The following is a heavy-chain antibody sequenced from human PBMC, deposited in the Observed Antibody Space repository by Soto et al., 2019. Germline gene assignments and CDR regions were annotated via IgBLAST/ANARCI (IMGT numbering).Heavy chain of an antibody. D-gene: IGHD2-15*01. J-gene: IGHJ4*02. V-gene: IGHV1-3*01. Sequence: EASVKVSCKASGYTFTSYAMHWVRQAPGQRLEWMGWINAGNGNTKYSQKFQGRVTITRDTSASTAYMELSSLRSEDTAVYYCASSPPLYCSGGSCPRNYFDYWGQGTLVTVSS. CDR2: INAGNGNT. CDR3: ASSPPLYCSGGSCPRNYFDY. CDR1: GYTFTSYA.